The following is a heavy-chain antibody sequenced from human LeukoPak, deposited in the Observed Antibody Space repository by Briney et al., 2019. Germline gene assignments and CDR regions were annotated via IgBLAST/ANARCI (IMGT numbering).Heavy chain of an antibody. D-gene: IGHD6-13*01. V-gene: IGHV4-59*01. CDR2: MYYSGKT. J-gene: IGHJ5*02. CDR3: ARGPLSSRTTWTWFDP. CDR1: GGSMRSYF. Sequence: SETLSLTCTVSGGSMRSYFWSWIRQPPGKGLEWIAYMYYSGKTDYNPSLQSRVTISVDTSKNQFSLRLKSVTAADTAVYYCARGPLSSRTTWTWFDPWGQGTLVTVSS.